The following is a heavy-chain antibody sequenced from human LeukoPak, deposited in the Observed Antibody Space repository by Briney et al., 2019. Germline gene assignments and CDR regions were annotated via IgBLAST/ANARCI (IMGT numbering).Heavy chain of an antibody. V-gene: IGHV4-59*08. CDR3: ARGQFWSGYSI. D-gene: IGHD3-3*02. CDR1: GASISSYY. CDR2: IYYTGST. Sequence: PSETLSLTCTVSGASISSYYWSWVRQPPGEGLEWIGYIYYTGSTNYNPSLKSRVTMSVDTSKNQFSLNLSSVTAADTAVYYCARGQFWSGYSIWGQGTLVTVSS. J-gene: IGHJ4*02.